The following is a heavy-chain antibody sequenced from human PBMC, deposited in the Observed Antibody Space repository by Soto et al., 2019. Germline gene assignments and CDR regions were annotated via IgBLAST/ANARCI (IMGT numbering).Heavy chain of an antibody. CDR2: IYYSGST. D-gene: IGHD5-12*01. CDR1: GGSISSYY. CDR3: ARRPGGYLNDAFDI. J-gene: IGHJ3*02. V-gene: IGHV4-59*08. Sequence: SSETLSLTCTVSGGSISSYYWSWIRQPPGKGLEWIGYIYYSGSTNYNPSLKSRVTISVDTSKNQFSLKLSSVTAADTAVYYCARRPGGYLNDAFDIWGQGTMVTVSS.